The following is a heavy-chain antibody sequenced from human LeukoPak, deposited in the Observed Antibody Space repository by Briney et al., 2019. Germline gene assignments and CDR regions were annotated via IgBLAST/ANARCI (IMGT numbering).Heavy chain of an antibody. V-gene: IGHV3-23*01. CDR3: AKDRSGYSGYGFDY. J-gene: IGHJ4*02. CDR1: GFTFSSYA. Sequence: GGSLRLSCAASGFTFSSYAMSWVRQAPGKGLEWVSGIDGSAGSTYYADSVEGRFTISRDNSKNTPYLQMNSLRAEDTAVYYCAKDRSGYSGYGFDYWGQGSLVTVSS. D-gene: IGHD5-12*01. CDR2: IDGSAGST.